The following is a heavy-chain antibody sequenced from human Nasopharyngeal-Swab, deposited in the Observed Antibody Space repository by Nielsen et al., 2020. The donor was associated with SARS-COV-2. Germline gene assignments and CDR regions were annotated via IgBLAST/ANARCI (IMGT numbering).Heavy chain of an antibody. CDR2: IYYSGST. D-gene: IGHD3-9*01. Sequence: WIRQPPGKGLEWIGYIYYSGSTNYNPSLKSRVTISVDTSKNQFSLKLSSVTAADTAIYYCVRVSVDTGYRWFDPWGPGTLVTVSS. CDR3: VRVSVDTGYRWFDP. J-gene: IGHJ5*02. V-gene: IGHV4-59*01.